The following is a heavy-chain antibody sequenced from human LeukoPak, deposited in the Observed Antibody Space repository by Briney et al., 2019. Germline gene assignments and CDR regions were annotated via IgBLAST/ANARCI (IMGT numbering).Heavy chain of an antibody. Sequence: ASVKVSCKASGYTFTSYGITWVRQAPGQGLEWLGWISAYNGNTNYAQKLQGGVTLTTDTSTSTAYMELRSLRSDDTAVYYCARDVKGYYGSGSFADAFDIWGQGTMVTVSS. J-gene: IGHJ3*02. CDR1: GYTFTSYG. CDR2: ISAYNGNT. V-gene: IGHV1-18*01. CDR3: ARDVKGYYGSGSFADAFDI. D-gene: IGHD3-10*01.